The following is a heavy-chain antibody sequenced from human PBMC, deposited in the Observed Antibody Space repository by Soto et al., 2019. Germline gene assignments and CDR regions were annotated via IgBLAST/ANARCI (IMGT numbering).Heavy chain of an antibody. CDR1: GYTFSSYG. Sequence: QVQLAQSGAEVKKPGASVTVSCKASGYTFSSYGISWVRQAPGQVLEWVGWIRVHNGYTNYATELQGRVTMTTDTSTSTAYMELRSLSSDDSAVYYCARLEHNFGPHDYWGQGTLVTVTS. CDR2: IRVHNGYT. D-gene: IGHD1-1*01. J-gene: IGHJ4*02. V-gene: IGHV1-18*01. CDR3: ARLEHNFGPHDY.